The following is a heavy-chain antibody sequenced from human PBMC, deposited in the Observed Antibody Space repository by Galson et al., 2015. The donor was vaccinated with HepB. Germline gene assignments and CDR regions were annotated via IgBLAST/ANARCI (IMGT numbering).Heavy chain of an antibody. J-gene: IGHJ6*02. CDR3: ARGIVVVPAAINGYYYYGMDV. V-gene: IGHV1-69*04. Sequence: SVKVSCKASGGTFSSYAISWVRQAPGQGLEWMGRIIPILGIANYAQKFQGRVTITADKSTSTAYMELSSLRSEDTAVYYCARGIVVVPAAINGYYYYGMDVWGQGTTVTVSS. CDR1: GGTFSSYA. D-gene: IGHD2-2*02. CDR2: IIPILGIA.